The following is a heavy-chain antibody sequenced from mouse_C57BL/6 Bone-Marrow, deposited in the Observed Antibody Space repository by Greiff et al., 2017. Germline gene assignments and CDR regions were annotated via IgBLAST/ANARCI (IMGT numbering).Heavy chain of an antibody. D-gene: IGHD1-2*01. J-gene: IGHJ3*01. CDR2: IDPSDSST. CDR1: GYTFTSYC. V-gene: IGHV1-69*01. CDR3: ARGWVDYGFAY. Sequence: VQLKQPGAELVMPGASVKLSCKASGYTFTSYCMHWVKQRPGQGLEWIGDIDPSDSSTNYNQKFTGKSTLTVDKSSSTTYMQLSSLTSEDSAVCYCARGWVDYGFAYWGQGTLVTVSA.